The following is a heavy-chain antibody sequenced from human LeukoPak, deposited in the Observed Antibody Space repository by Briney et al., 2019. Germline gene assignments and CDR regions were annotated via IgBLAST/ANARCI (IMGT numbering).Heavy chain of an antibody. Sequence: ASVKVSCKASGYTFTSYGISWVRQAPGQGLEWMGWISAYNGNTNYAQKLQGRVTMTTDTSTCTAYMELRSLGSDDTAEYYCARGGVMAHNFDYWGQGTLVTVSS. CDR2: ISAYNGNT. V-gene: IGHV1-18*01. J-gene: IGHJ4*02. D-gene: IGHD3-16*01. CDR3: ARGGVMAHNFDY. CDR1: GYTFTSYG.